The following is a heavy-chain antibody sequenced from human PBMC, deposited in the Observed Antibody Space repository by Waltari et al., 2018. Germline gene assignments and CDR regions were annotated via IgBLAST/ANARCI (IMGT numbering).Heavy chain of an antibody. J-gene: IGHJ4*02. CDR2: IKQDGSVK. D-gene: IGHD1-1*01. Sequence: EVQLVESGGGLVQPGGSLRLSCAASGFTFSAFWMHWVRQAPGKGLEWVTNIKQDGSVKYYVDSVKGRFTISRDNAKSSLYLQMNSLRAEDTAVYYCTRGGNALWDYWGQGTLVTVSS. CDR3: TRGGNALWDY. CDR1: GFTFSAFW. V-gene: IGHV3-7*01.